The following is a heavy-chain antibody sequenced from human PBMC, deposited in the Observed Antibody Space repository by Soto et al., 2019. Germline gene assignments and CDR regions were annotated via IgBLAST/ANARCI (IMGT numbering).Heavy chain of an antibody. V-gene: IGHV3-23*01. CDR2: ISASGGRA. CDR1: GFVFNDYA. CDR3: ARGSSTTPTSHGDLAY. J-gene: IGHJ4*02. Sequence: EVQLLESGGGLVQPGGSLRLSCAASGFVFNDYAISWVRQAPGKGLEWVSGISASGGRAYYADSVKGRLDVSRDNSNNTMFLQINRLRAKDTATYYCARGSSTTPTSHGDLAYWGQGTLVTVSS. D-gene: IGHD4-17*01.